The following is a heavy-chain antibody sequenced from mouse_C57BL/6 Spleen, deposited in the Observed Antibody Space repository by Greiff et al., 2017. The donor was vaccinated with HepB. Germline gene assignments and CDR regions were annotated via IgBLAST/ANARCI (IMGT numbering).Heavy chain of an antibody. CDR2: IHPNSGST. J-gene: IGHJ1*03. CDR3: ARPQLTGKWYFDV. V-gene: IGHV1-64*01. D-gene: IGHD4-1*01. Sequence: QVQLKQPGAELVKPGASVKLSCKASGYTFTSYWMHWVKQRPGQGLEWIGMIHPNSGSTNYNEKFKSKATLTVDKSSSTAYMQLSSLTSEDSAVYYCARPQLTGKWYFDVWGTGTTVTVSS. CDR1: GYTFTSYW.